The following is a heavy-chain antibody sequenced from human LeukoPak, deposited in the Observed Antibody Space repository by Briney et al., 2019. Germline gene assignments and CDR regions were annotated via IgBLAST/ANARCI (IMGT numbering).Heavy chain of an antibody. CDR2: TYTSGST. CDR1: GGSISSGSYY. J-gene: IGHJ6*03. Sequence: SQTLSLTCTGTGGSISSGSYYWSWIRQPAGKGLEWIGRTYTSGSTNYNPSLKSRVTISVDTSKNQFSLKLSSVTAADTAVYYCAREPGDYYYYYYMDVWGKGTTVTVSS. CDR3: AREPGDYYYYYYMDV. V-gene: IGHV4-61*02. D-gene: IGHD3-10*01.